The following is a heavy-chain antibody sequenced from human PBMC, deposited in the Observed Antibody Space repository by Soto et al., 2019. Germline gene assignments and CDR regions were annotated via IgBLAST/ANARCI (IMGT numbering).Heavy chain of an antibody. Sequence: PGGSLRLSCAASGVSFNSYDMLWVRQAPGKGPEWEAIISYDGSNTYYSDSVRGRFTISIDNSKDTLYLQMHSLRSVDTARYYFARSSRYCSGGDCHAWGQGTQVTVSS. CDR1: GVSFNSYD. CDR2: ISYDGSNT. CDR3: ARSSRYCSGGDCHA. J-gene: IGHJ4*02. V-gene: IGHV3-30*03. D-gene: IGHD2-15*01.